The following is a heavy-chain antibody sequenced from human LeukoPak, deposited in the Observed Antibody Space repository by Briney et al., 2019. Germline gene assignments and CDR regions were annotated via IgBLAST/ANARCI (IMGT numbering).Heavy chain of an antibody. Sequence: SETLSLTCTVSGGSISSYYWSWMRQPPGKGLEWIGYISYSGSTIYNPSLKSRVTISVDTSKNQFSLKLSSVTAADTAVYFCARVGATTPRAFDIWGQGTMVTVSS. J-gene: IGHJ3*02. CDR2: ISYSGST. D-gene: IGHD1-26*01. V-gene: IGHV4-59*01. CDR1: GGSISSYY. CDR3: ARVGATTPRAFDI.